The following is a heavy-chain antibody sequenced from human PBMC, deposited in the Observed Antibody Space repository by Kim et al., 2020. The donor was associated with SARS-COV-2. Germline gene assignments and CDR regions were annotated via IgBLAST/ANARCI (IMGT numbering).Heavy chain of an antibody. J-gene: IGHJ6*02. D-gene: IGHD2-2*01. CDR1: GFTFSSYS. V-gene: IGHV3-21*04. Sequence: GGSLRLSCAASGFTFSSYSMNWVRQAPGKGLEWVSSISSSSSYIYYADSVKGRFTISRDNAKNSLYLQMNSLRAEDTAVYYCARDGDVPDIVVVPAAYGIDVWGQGTTVTVSS. CDR3: ARDGDVPDIVVVPAAYGIDV. CDR2: ISSSSSYI.